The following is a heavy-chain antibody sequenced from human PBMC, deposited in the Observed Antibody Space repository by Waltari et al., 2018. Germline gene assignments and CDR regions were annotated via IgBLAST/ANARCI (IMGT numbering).Heavy chain of an antibody. D-gene: IGHD6-13*01. V-gene: IGHV3-7*01. J-gene: IGHJ4*02. CDR1: GFTFSTNW. CDR2: INQDGSEK. CDR3: TRGGDDSSWYWRN. Sequence: EVQLVESGGGLVQPGVSLRLSCAASGFTFSTNWMTWVRQAPGKGLEWVANINQDGSEKYSVESVKGRFTISRDNAKNSLYLQLNSLRADDTAVYYCTRGGDDSSWYWRNWGQGTLVTVSS.